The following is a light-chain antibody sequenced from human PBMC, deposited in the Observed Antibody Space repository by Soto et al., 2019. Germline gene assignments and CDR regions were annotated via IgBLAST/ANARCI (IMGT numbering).Light chain of an antibody. CDR2: ENN. Sequence: SALKQPPPVSAAPGQKVTLSFSGNSSNIGNNYVSWYQQLPGTAPKLLIYENNKRPSGIPDRFSGSKSGTSATLGITGLQTGDEADYYCGTWDSSLSVGVFGGGTQLTVL. CDR1: SSNIGNNY. CDR3: GTWDSSLSVGV. J-gene: IGLJ3*02. V-gene: IGLV1-51*02.